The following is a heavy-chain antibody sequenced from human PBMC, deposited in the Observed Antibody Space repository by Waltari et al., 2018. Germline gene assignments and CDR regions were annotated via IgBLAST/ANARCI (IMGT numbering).Heavy chain of an antibody. V-gene: IGHV5-51*01. Sequence: EVQLVQSGAEVKKPGESLKISCKGSGYSFTSYWTVWVAQAPWKGLECMGIIYSGDSDTRYSPSFQGQVNISADKSISTAYLQWSSLKASDTAMYYCATYGNYGEGRVDFDYWGQGTLVTVSS. CDR2: IYSGDSDT. CDR1: GYSFTSYW. CDR3: ATYGNYGEGRVDFDY. J-gene: IGHJ4*02. D-gene: IGHD3-16*01.